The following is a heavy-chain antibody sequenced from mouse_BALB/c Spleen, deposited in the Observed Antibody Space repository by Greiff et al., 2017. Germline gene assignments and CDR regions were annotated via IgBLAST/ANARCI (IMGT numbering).Heavy chain of an antibody. V-gene: IGHV3-2*02. Sequence: EVQLQQSGPGLVKPSQSLSLTCTVTGYSITSDYAWNWIRQFPGNKLEWMGYISYSGSTSYNPSLKSRISITRDTSKNQFFLQLNSVTTEDTATYYCARQYGNYVDYWGQGTTLTVSS. D-gene: IGHD2-10*02. CDR2: ISYSGST. CDR1: GYSITSDYA. CDR3: ARQYGNYVDY. J-gene: IGHJ2*01.